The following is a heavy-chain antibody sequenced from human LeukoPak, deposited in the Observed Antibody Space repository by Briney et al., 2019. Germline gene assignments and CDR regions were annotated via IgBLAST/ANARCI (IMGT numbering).Heavy chain of an antibody. D-gene: IGHD2-8*01. CDR1: GFTFSSYS. Sequence: GGSLRLSCAASGFTFSSYSMNWVRQAPGKGLEWVSSISSSSSYIYYADSVKGRFTISRDNAKNSLYLQINSLRAEDTAVYYCALIIGKNGLFDYWGQGTLVTVSS. V-gene: IGHV3-21*01. J-gene: IGHJ4*02. CDR2: ISSSSSYI. CDR3: ALIIGKNGLFDY.